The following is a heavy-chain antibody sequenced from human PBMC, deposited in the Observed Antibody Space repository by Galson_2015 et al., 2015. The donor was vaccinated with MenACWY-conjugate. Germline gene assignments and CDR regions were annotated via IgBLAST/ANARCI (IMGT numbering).Heavy chain of an antibody. J-gene: IGHJ4*02. CDR3: AKTRGASFYFDS. V-gene: IGHV3-74*01. CDR1: GFIFNTYW. Sequence: SLRLSCAASGFIFNTYWMHWVRQAPGKGLVWVSRINPGGSSTTYADSVKDRFTISRDNAKNTLYLQMKSLRPEDTAVFYCAKTRGASFYFDSWGQGTLVTVSS. D-gene: IGHD1-26*01. CDR2: INPGGSST.